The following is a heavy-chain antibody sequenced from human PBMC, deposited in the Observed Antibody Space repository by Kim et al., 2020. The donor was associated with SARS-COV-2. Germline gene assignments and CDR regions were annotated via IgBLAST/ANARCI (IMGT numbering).Heavy chain of an antibody. CDR2: LYPGDSDT. CDR3: TRQGGVGATTHFDI. V-gene: IGHV5-51*01. J-gene: IGHJ2*01. Sequence: GESLKISCQASGYSFTSHWIAWVRHMPGKGLEWMGSLYPGDSDTRYSPSFQGQVTISADKSINTAFLQWNTLKASDTAIYYCTRQGGVGATTHFDIWGRGSLVTVSS. D-gene: IGHD1-26*01. CDR1: GYSFTSHW.